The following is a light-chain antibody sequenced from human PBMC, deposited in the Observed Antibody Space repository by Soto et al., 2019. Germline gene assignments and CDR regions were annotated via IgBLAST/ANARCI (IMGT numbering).Light chain of an antibody. J-gene: IGKJ4*01. CDR2: DAS. CDR3: QQYNNWPPLT. CDR1: QSVLYSPNNENY. V-gene: IGKV4-1*01. Sequence: DIVMTQYPDSLAVSLGERATINCKSRQSVLYSPNNENYLAWYHQKPGQPPRLLIYDASTRATGIPARSSGRWSGTEFTLTISSLQSEDFAVYYCQQYNNWPPLTFGEGTKVEIK.